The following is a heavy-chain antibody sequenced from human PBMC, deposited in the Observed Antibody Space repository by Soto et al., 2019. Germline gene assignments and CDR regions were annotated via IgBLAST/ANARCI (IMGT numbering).Heavy chain of an antibody. CDR3: AWGTDAYKNGF. CDR2: IYFYNGATSST. D-gene: IGHD2-8*01. Sequence: SETLSLTCSVSGGSINSGGSHWPWISQHPEKGLEWIGFIYFYNGATSSTSCNPSLQSRVVISVDTSKNHVSLNLNSVTVADTAVYFCAWGTDAYKNGFWGLGTLVTSPQ. CDR1: GGSINSGGSH. J-gene: IGHJ4*02. V-gene: IGHV4-31*03.